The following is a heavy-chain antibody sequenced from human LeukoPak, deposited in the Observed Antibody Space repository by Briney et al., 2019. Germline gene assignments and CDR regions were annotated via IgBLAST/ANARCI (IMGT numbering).Heavy chain of an antibody. CDR1: GYIFTGYS. CDR3: ARDPWGGAMAP. CDR2: INPNSGDT. J-gene: IGHJ5*02. Sequence: ASVKVSCKASGYIFTGYSMHWVRQAPGQGLEWMGRINPNSGDTNYAQNFQGRVTMTRDTSISTAYMELSRLRSDDTAVYYCARDPWGGAMAPWGQGTLVTVSS. V-gene: IGHV1-2*06. D-gene: IGHD2-2*01.